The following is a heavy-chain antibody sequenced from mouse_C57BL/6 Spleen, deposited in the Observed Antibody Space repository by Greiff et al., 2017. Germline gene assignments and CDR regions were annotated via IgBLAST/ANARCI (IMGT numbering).Heavy chain of an antibody. CDR1: GYTFTSYW. J-gene: IGHJ4*01. V-gene: IGHV1-5*01. CDR3: TRGQATGDYAMDY. D-gene: IGHD3-2*02. CDR2: IYPGNSDT. Sequence: VQLQQSGTVLARPGASVKMSCKTSGYTFTSYWMHWVKQRPGQGLEWIGAIYPGNSDTSYNQKFKGKAKLTAVTSASTAYMELSSLTNEDSAVYYCTRGQATGDYAMDYWGQGTSVTVSS.